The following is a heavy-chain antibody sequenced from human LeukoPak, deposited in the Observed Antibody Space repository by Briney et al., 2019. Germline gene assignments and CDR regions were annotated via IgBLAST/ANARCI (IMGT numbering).Heavy chain of an antibody. CDR1: GYTFTSYD. D-gene: IGHD2/OR15-2a*01. V-gene: IGHV1-8*01. J-gene: IGHJ4*02. CDR2: MNPNSGNR. CDR3: ARVYGDIDY. Sequence: GASVKVSCKASGYTFTSYDINWVRQATGQGLEWMGWMNPNSGNRGYAQKFQGRVTMTRDTTISTAYMELSGLRYEDTAVYYCARVYGDIDYWGQGTRVTVSS.